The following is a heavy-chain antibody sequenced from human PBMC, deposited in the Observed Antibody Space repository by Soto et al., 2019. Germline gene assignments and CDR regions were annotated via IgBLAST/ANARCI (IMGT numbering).Heavy chain of an antibody. Sequence: ASLKVSCKASGYTFTSYGISWVRQAPGQGLEWMGWISAYNGNTNYAQKLQGRVTMTTDTSTSTAYMELRSLRSDDTAVYYCAIGGYYGSGSYDYFDYWGQGTLVTVSS. V-gene: IGHV1-18*01. CDR2: ISAYNGNT. CDR3: AIGGYYGSGSYDYFDY. D-gene: IGHD3-10*01. CDR1: GYTFTSYG. J-gene: IGHJ4*02.